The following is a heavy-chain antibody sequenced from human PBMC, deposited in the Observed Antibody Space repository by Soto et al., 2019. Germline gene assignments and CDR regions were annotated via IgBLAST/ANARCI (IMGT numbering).Heavy chain of an antibody. Sequence: GASVKVSCKASGYTFTSYGISWVRQAPGQGLEWMGWISAYNGNTNYAQKLQGRVTMTTDTSTSTAYMELRSLRSDDTAVYYCARDPPYYDFWSGYGPFDYWGQGTLVTVSS. CDR1: GYTFTSYG. J-gene: IGHJ4*02. D-gene: IGHD3-3*01. CDR2: ISAYNGNT. CDR3: ARDPPYYDFWSGYGPFDY. V-gene: IGHV1-18*01.